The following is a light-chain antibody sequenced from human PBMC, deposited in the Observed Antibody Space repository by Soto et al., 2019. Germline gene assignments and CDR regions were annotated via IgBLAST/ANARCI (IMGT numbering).Light chain of an antibody. Sequence: DIQMTQSPSSLSASVGDRVTITCRASQTIDSYLNWYQQKPGKAPRLLIYTASNLHSGVPSRFSGGGSGTDFTLAISSLQPEAFATYYCQQTHSTPRTFGQGTKVEIK. V-gene: IGKV1-39*01. CDR3: QQTHSTPRT. J-gene: IGKJ1*01. CDR2: TAS. CDR1: QTIDSY.